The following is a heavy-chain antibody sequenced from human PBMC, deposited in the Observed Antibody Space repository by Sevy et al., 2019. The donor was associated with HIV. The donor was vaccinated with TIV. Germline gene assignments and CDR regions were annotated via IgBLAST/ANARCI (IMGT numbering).Heavy chain of an antibody. Sequence: GGSLRLSCTASGFTFSTYAMYWVRQAPGKGLEWVAARSYDGNNKDYADSVKGRFTVSRDNSKNTLYLQMNSLRAEDTAVYYCASHYYDSTGYYYPLDYWGQGTLVTVSS. CDR2: RSYDGNNK. CDR3: ASHYYDSTGYYYPLDY. V-gene: IGHV3-30*04. J-gene: IGHJ4*02. CDR1: GFTFSTYA. D-gene: IGHD3-22*01.